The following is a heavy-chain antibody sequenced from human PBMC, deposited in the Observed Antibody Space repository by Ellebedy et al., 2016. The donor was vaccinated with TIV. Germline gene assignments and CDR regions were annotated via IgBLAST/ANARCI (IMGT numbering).Heavy chain of an antibody. J-gene: IGHJ6*02. CDR1: GFTFSGYA. CDR3: ARGGGRGALDV. Sequence: GESLKISCVASGFTFSGYAMSWVRQAPGKGLEWVSYISSSSSIYYADSVKGRFTISRDNAKTSLYLQMNSLRAEDTAVYYCARGGGRGALDVWGQGTTVTVSS. D-gene: IGHD3-16*01. CDR2: ISSSSSI. V-gene: IGHV3-69-1*01.